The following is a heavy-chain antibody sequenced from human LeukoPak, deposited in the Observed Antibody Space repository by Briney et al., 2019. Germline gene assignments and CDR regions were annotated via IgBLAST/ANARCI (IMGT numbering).Heavy chain of an antibody. Sequence: GGSLRLSCAASGFTFSSYSMNWVRQAPGKGLEWVSYISSSSSTIYYADSVKGRFTISRDNAKNSLYLQMNSLRAEDTAVYYCARDSALDTAMDTFDYWGQGTLVTASS. D-gene: IGHD5-18*01. CDR3: ARDSALDTAMDTFDY. J-gene: IGHJ4*02. CDR1: GFTFSSYS. CDR2: ISSSSSTI. V-gene: IGHV3-48*01.